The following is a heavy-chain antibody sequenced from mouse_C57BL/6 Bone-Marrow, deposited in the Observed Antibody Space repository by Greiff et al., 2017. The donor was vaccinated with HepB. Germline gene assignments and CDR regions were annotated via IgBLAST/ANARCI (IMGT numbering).Heavy chain of an antibody. J-gene: IGHJ1*03. CDR2: ISYSGST. Sequence: EVQRVESGPGLAKPSQTLSLTCSVTGYSITSDYWNWIRKFPGNKLEYMGYISYSGSTYYKPSLKSRISITRDTSKNQYYLQLNSVTTEDTATYYCARIYYYGSSGVWYFDVWGTGTTVTVSS. V-gene: IGHV3-8*01. CDR3: ARIYYYGSSGVWYFDV. CDR1: GYSITSDY. D-gene: IGHD1-1*01.